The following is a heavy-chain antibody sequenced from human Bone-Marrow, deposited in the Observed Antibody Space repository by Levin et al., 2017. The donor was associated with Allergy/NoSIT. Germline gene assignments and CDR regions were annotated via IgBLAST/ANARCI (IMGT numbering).Heavy chain of an antibody. J-gene: IGHJ4*02. V-gene: IGHV3-30-3*01. CDR3: ARDWQWLALDY. CDR1: GFTVTNYA. D-gene: IGHD6-19*01. Sequence: SCAASGFTVTNYAFYWVRQAPGKGLEWVAVISYDGSNEYYADSVKGRFTISRDISKNTLYLQMNSLRPDDTAVYYCARDWQWLALDYWGQGTLVTVSS. CDR2: ISYDGSNE.